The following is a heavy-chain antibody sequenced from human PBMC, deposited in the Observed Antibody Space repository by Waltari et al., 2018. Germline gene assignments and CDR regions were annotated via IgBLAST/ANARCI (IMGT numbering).Heavy chain of an antibody. Sequence: QVQLVQSGAEVKKPGSPVKVSCKASGGTFNTYAVSWVRQAPGQGLEWMGRIIPLFEKTAYAPKFQGGVTIPADKATSTFSLELNSLRSEDTAVYYCARDSHSGPGLRYFDWGRTPGDYWGQGTLVTVSS. D-gene: IGHD3-9*01. CDR1: GGTFNTYA. CDR3: ARDSHSGPGLRYFDWGRTPGDY. J-gene: IGHJ4*02. V-gene: IGHV1-69*04. CDR2: IIPLFEKT.